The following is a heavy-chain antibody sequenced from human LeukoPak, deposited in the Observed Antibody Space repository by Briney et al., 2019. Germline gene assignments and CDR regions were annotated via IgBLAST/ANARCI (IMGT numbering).Heavy chain of an antibody. D-gene: IGHD3-16*02. CDR2: IWYDGSNK. CDR1: GFTFSSYG. V-gene: IGHV3-33*01. CDR3: ARDLITFGGVIVTPIGY. Sequence: GGSLRLSCAASGFTFSSYGMHWVRQAPGKGLEWVAVIWYDGSNKYYADSVKGRSTISRDNSKNTLYLQMNSLRAEDTAVYYCARDLITFGGVIVTPIGYWGQGTLVTVSS. J-gene: IGHJ4*02.